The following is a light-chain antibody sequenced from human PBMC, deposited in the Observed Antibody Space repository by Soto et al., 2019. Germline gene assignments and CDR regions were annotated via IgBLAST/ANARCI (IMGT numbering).Light chain of an antibody. CDR1: QSVSNNY. CDR2: GAS. J-gene: IGKJ5*01. V-gene: IGKV3-20*01. CDR3: QQSGSSPIT. Sequence: EIVLTQSPGTLSLPPGERATLSCRASQSVSNNYLAWYQQKPGQAPRLLIYGASNRATGIPDRFSGSGSGTDFTLTISRLEPEDFAVYYCQQSGSSPITFGQGTRLEIK.